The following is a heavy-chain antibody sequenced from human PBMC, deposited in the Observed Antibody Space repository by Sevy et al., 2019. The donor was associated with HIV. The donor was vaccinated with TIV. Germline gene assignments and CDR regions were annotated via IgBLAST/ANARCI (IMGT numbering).Heavy chain of an antibody. CDR3: ASYTTGSRGDY. D-gene: IGHD1-1*01. CDR2: INPSDGGT. CDR1: GYTITRYY. Sequence: ASVKVSCKASGYTITRYYMHWVRQAPGQGPKWMGIINPSDGGTIYAQKFQGRVTLTRDTSTSTVYMELSSLRSDDTAVYYCASYTTGSRGDYWGQGTLVTVSS. J-gene: IGHJ4*02. V-gene: IGHV1-46*01.